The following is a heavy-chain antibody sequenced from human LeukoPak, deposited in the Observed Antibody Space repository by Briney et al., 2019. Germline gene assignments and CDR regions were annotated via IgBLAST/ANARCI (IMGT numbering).Heavy chain of an antibody. D-gene: IGHD3-10*02. CDR2: ISADNGDT. J-gene: IGHJ4*02. CDR1: GDTFSGYA. CDR3: ARGQLFREYDY. V-gene: IGHV1-18*01. Sequence: ASVKVSSKASGDTFSGYAISWVRHNPEQRLEWMGWISADNGDTNYAQKAQGRVTMTTDTSTSTAYMELRSLRADDTAVYYCARGQLFREYDYWCQGTLVTVSA.